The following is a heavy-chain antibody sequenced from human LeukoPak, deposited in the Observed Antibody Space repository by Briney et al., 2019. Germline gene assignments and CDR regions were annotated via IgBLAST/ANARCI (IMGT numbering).Heavy chain of an antibody. J-gene: IGHJ3*02. V-gene: IGHV4-59*08. D-gene: IGHD1-26*01. CDR3: ARQAGRRVEDAFDI. CDR2: IYYSGST. CDR1: GGSISSYY. Sequence: SETLSLTCTVSGGSISSYYWSWIRQPPGKGLEWIGYIYYSGSTNYSPSLKSRVTISVDTSKNQFSLKLSSVTAADTAVYYCARQAGRRVEDAFDIWGQGTMVTVSS.